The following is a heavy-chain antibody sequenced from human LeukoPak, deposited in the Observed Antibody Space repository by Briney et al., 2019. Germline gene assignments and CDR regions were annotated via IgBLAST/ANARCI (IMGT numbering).Heavy chain of an antibody. J-gene: IGHJ4*02. CDR2: IWYDGSNK. D-gene: IGHD1-1*01. CDR1: GFTFTTYG. CDR3: AKALKTTAFDY. Sequence: GGTLRLSCSASGFTFTTYGMNWVRQAPGKGLEWVAFIWYDGSNKYYAETVKGRFIISRDNSKNTLYLQMNSLRPEDTAVYYCAKALKTTAFDYWGQGTLVTVSS. V-gene: IGHV3-30*02.